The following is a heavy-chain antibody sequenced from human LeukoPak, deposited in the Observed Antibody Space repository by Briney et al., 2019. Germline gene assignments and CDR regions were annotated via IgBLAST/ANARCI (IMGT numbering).Heavy chain of an antibody. V-gene: IGHV3-48*03. CDR1: GFTFSSYA. Sequence: GGSLRLSCAASGFTFSSYAMNWVRQAPGKGLEWVSYISSSGSTIYYADSVKGRFTISRDNAKNSLYLQMNSLRAEDTAVYYCARDYYDSSGYPADYWGQGTLVTVSS. J-gene: IGHJ4*02. D-gene: IGHD3-22*01. CDR3: ARDYYDSSGYPADY. CDR2: ISSSGSTI.